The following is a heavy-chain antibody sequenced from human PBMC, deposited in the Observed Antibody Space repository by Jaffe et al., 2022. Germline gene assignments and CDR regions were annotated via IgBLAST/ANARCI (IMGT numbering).Heavy chain of an antibody. J-gene: IGHJ4*02. CDR1: GYSISSGYY. Sequence: QVQLQESGPGLVKPSETLSLTCAVSGYSISSGYYWGWIRQPPGKGLEWIGSIYHSGSTYYNPSLKSRVTISVDTSKNQFSLKLSSVTAADTAVYYCARLPPTEWYFDYWGQGTLVTVSS. V-gene: IGHV4-38-2*01. D-gene: IGHD3-3*01. CDR2: IYHSGST. CDR3: ARLPPTEWYFDY.